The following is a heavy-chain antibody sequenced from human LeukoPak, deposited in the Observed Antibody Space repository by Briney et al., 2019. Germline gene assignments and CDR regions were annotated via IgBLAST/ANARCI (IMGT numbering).Heavy chain of an antibody. J-gene: IGHJ4*02. D-gene: IGHD3-3*01. V-gene: IGHV1-2*02. CDR1: GYTFTGYY. CDR2: INPNSGGT. Sequence: ASVKVSCKASGYTFTGYYMHWVRQAPGQGLEWMGWINPNSGGTNYAQKFQGRVTMTRDTSISTAYMELSRLRSDDTAVYYCARAPGDFWSGYYFDYWGQGTLVTVSS. CDR3: ARAPGDFWSGYYFDY.